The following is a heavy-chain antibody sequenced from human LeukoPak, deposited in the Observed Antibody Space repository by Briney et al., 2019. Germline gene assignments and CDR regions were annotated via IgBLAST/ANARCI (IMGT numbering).Heavy chain of an antibody. D-gene: IGHD2-15*01. CDR1: GYTFTSYG. V-gene: IGHV1-18*01. Sequence: GASVKVSCKASGYTFTSYGNSWVRQAPGQGLEWMGWISAYNGNTNYAQKLQGRVTMTTDTSTSTAYMELSSLRSEDTAVYYCAREGYCSGGSCSPTFDYWGQGTLVTVSS. CDR2: ISAYNGNT. J-gene: IGHJ4*02. CDR3: AREGYCSGGSCSPTFDY.